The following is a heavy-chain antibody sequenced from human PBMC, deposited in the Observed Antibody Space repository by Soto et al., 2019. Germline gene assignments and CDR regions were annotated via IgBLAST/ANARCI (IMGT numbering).Heavy chain of an antibody. CDR3: AKDYPPHSYSSGWSPYSCYGMDV. CDR1: GFTFSSYA. D-gene: IGHD6-19*01. Sequence: EVQLLESGGGLVQPGGSLRLSCAASGFTFSSYAMSWVRQAPGKGLEWVSAISGSGGSTYYADSVKGRFTISRDNSKNTLYLQMNSLRAEDTAVYYCAKDYPPHSYSSGWSPYSCYGMDVWGQGTTVTVSS. V-gene: IGHV3-23*01. CDR2: ISGSGGST. J-gene: IGHJ6*02.